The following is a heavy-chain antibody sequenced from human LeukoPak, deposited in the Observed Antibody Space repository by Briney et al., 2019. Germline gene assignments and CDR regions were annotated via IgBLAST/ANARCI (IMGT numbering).Heavy chain of an antibody. Sequence: GASVTVSCKASGGTFSSYAISWVRQAPGQGLEWMGRIIPILGIANYAQKFQGRVTITADKSTSTAYMELSSLRSEDTAVYYCARVGEAAAGFDYWGQGTLVTVSS. D-gene: IGHD6-13*01. J-gene: IGHJ4*02. CDR2: IIPILGIA. CDR3: ARVGEAAAGFDY. V-gene: IGHV1-69*04. CDR1: GGTFSSYA.